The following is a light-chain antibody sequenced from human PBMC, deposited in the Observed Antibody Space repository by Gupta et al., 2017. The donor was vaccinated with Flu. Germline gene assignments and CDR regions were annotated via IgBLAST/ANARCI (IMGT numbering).Light chain of an antibody. CDR3: ATWDNTLNAL. Sequence: IGHNYVSWYQQFPGTAPKVVIYDDDKRPSEIPDRFSASKSGASATLAIAGLQTEDEAVYHCATWDNTLNALFGGGTKLTVL. J-gene: IGLJ3*02. V-gene: IGLV1-51*01. CDR1: IGHNY. CDR2: DDD.